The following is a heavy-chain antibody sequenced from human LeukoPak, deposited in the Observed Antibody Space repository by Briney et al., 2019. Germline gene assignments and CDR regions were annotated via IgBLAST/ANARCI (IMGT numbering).Heavy chain of an antibody. J-gene: IGHJ5*02. CDR3: AKHDYYGSTNYPFINS. D-gene: IGHD3-22*01. CDR2: LYSGGST. V-gene: IGHV3-53*01. Sequence: GGSLRLSCAASGFTVSTNYMSWVRQAPGKGLEWVSVLYSGGSTYYADSVKGRFTISRDNSKNALYLQMNSLRAEDTAVYYCAKHDYYGSTNYPFINSWGQGALVTVSS. CDR1: GFTVSTNY.